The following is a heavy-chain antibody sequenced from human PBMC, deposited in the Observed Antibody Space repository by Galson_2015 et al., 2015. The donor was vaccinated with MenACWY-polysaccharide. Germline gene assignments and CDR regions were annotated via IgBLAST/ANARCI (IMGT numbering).Heavy chain of an antibody. CDR1: GGSIRTETYF. D-gene: IGHD1-14*01. Sequence: SETLSLTCTVSGGSIRTETYFWGWIRQPPGKGLEWIGTTSYTGSTYYNPSLKGRVAFSTDTSNNHFSLTVTSVTAADTAVYYCARRRKRVASEFDYWGRGTLVTVSS. CDR3: ARRRKRVASEFDY. V-gene: IGHV4-39*02. CDR2: TSYTGST. J-gene: IGHJ4*02.